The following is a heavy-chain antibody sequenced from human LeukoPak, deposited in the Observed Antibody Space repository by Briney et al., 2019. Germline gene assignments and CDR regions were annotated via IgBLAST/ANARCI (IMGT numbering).Heavy chain of an antibody. Sequence: ASVKVSCKASGGTFSSYAISWVRQAPGQGLEWMGGNIPIFGTANYAQKFQGRVTITTDESTSTAYMELSSLRSEDTAVYYCARGPMGPNYYDHFDIWGQGTMVTVSS. D-gene: IGHD3-22*01. J-gene: IGHJ3*02. V-gene: IGHV1-69*05. CDR3: ARGPMGPNYYDHFDI. CDR2: NIPIFGTA. CDR1: GGTFSSYA.